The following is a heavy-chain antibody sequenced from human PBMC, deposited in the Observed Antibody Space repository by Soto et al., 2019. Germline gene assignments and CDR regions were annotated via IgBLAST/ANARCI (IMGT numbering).Heavy chain of an antibody. CDR2: INHSGST. CDR1: GGSISSSSYY. Sequence: PSETLSLTCTVSGGSISSSSYYWGWIRQPPGKGLEWIGEINHSGSTNYNPSLKSRVTISLDTSKTQFSLKLSSVTAADTAVYYCSRRSILWVRELPLWFDPWSQETLSTLSS. CDR3: SRRSILWVRELPLWFDP. J-gene: IGHJ5*02. V-gene: IGHV4-39*07. D-gene: IGHD3-10*01.